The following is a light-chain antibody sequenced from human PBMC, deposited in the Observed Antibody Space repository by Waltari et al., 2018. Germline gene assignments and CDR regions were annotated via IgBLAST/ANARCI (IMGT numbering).Light chain of an antibody. CDR2: YDN. CDR1: SIGSKR. V-gene: IGLV3-21*04. Sequence: SYVLTQPPSVSEAPGQTPRITCGGNSIGSKRVHWYQQKPGQAPVVVMYYDNDRPAGIPERFSGSNSGNTATLTISRVEAGDEADYYCQVWDRSTDHRVFGGGTRLTVL. CDR3: QVWDRSTDHRV. J-gene: IGLJ3*02.